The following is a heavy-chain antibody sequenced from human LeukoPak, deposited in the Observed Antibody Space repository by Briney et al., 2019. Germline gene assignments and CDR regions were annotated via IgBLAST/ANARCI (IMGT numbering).Heavy chain of an antibody. CDR1: GGSFSVYY. CDR2: INHSGST. Sequence: PPETLSLTCAVYGGSFSVYYWSWIRQPPGKGLEWIGEINHSGSTNYNPSLKSRVTISVDTSKNQFSLKLSSVTAADTAVYYCARVRARCSGGSCYKAFGMDVWGQGTTVTVSS. V-gene: IGHV4-34*01. D-gene: IGHD2-15*01. J-gene: IGHJ6*02. CDR3: ARVRARCSGGSCYKAFGMDV.